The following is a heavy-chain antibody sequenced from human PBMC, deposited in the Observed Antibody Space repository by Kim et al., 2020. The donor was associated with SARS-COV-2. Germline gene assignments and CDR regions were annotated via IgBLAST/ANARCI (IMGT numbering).Heavy chain of an antibody. CDR1: GYTLTELS. CDR2: FDPEDGET. Sequence: ASVKVSCKVSGYTLTELSMHWVRQAPGKGLEWMGGFDPEDGETIYAQKFQGRVTMTEDTSTDTAYMELSSLRSEDTAVYYCATRPYAVPIDAFDIWGQGTMVTVSS. V-gene: IGHV1-24*01. CDR3: ATRPYAVPIDAFDI. J-gene: IGHJ3*02. D-gene: IGHD2-8*01.